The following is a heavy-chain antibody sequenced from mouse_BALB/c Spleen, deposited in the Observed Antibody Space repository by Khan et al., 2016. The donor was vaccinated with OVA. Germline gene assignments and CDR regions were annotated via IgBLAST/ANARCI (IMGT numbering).Heavy chain of an antibody. J-gene: IGHJ3*01. Sequence: VQLKQSGPDLVKPGASVKISCKASGYSFSLYYMTWVKQSHGKSPEWIGRVNPNNGDATYNQKFKGKAILTVDKSSSTAYMELRSLTSEDSAVFYCARGYEFFPYWGHGTLVTVSA. D-gene: IGHD2-12*01. CDR1: GYSFSLYY. CDR2: VNPNNGDA. V-gene: IGHV1-26*01. CDR3: ARGYEFFPY.